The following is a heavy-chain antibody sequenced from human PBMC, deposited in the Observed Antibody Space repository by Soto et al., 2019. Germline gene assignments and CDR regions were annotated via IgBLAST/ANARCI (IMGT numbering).Heavy chain of an antibody. CDR3: ARAYYYGSSGPYWYFDR. V-gene: IGHV3-30-3*01. Sequence: GGSLRLSCAASGCTFSSYAMHWVRQAPGKGLEWVAVISYDGSNKYYADSVKGRFTISRDNSKNTLYLQMNSLRAEDTTVYYSARAYYYGSSGPYWYFDRWGRGTMVTVSS. CDR1: GCTFSSYA. D-gene: IGHD3-22*01. CDR2: ISYDGSNK. J-gene: IGHJ2*01.